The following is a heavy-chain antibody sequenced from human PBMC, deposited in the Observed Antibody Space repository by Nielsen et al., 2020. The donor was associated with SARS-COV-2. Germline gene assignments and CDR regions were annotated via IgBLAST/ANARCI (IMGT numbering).Heavy chain of an antibody. CDR3: AKLHSSGWYGVH. V-gene: IGHV3-30*18. CDR2: ISYDGSNK. Sequence: GESLKISCAASGFTFSSYGMHWVRQAPGKGLEWVAVISYDGSNKYYADSVKGRFTISRDNSKNTLYLQMNSLRAEDTAVYYCAKLHSSGWYGVHWGQGTLVTVSS. CDR1: GFTFSSYG. D-gene: IGHD6-19*01. J-gene: IGHJ4*02.